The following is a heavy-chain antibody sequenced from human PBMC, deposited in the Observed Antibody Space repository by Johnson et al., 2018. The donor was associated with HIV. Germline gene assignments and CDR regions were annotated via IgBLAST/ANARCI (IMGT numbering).Heavy chain of an antibody. D-gene: IGHD2-2*01. CDR3: AGNVVAPAAYAFDI. Sequence: VQLVESGGGVVRPGGSLRLSCAASGFTFSSYDMHWVRQATGKGLEWVSTIGTAGDTYYPGSVKGRFTVSREDAKNSLYLQMNSLRAEDTAVYYCAGNVVAPAAYAFDIWGQGTMVTVSS. V-gene: IGHV3-13*01. CDR2: IGTAGDT. CDR1: GFTFSSYD. J-gene: IGHJ3*02.